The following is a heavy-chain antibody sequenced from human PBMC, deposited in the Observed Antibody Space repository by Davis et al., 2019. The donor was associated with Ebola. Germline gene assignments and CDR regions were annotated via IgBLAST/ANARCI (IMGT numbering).Heavy chain of an antibody. CDR3: ARGGYYDSSGSWFDP. V-gene: IGHV3-9*01. Sequence: SLKISCAASGFTFDDHAMHWVRQAPGKGLEWVSGISWNSGSIGSADSVKGRFTISRDNAKNSLYLQMNSLRAEDTAVYYCARGGYYDSSGSWFDPWGQGTLVTVSS. J-gene: IGHJ5*02. CDR2: ISWNSGSI. CDR1: GFTFDDHA. D-gene: IGHD3-22*01.